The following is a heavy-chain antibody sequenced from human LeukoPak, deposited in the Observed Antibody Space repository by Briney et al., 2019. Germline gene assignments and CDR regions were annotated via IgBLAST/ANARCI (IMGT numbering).Heavy chain of an antibody. D-gene: IGHD3-9*01. V-gene: IGHV1-69*06. Sequence: SVKVSCKASGGTFSSYAISWVRQAPGQGREWMGGIIPIFGTANYAQKFQRRVTITADKSTSTAYMELSSLRSDDTAVYYCARVTHYDILTGYDYWGQGTLVTVSS. CDR1: GGTFSSYA. J-gene: IGHJ4*02. CDR3: ARVTHYDILTGYDY. CDR2: IIPIFGTA.